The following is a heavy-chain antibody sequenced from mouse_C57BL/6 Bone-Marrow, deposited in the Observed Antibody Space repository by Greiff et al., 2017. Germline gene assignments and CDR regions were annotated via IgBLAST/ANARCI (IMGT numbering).Heavy chain of an antibody. Sequence: QVQLQQSGAELMKPGASVKLSCKATGYTFTGYWLEWVKQRPGHGLEWIGEILPGSGSTNYNEKFKGKATFTADTSTNTAYMQLSSLTTEDSDIYYCSSRHYYGNSFDYWGQGTTPTDSS. J-gene: IGHJ2*01. CDR3: SSRHYYGNSFDY. V-gene: IGHV1-9*01. D-gene: IGHD2-1*01. CDR1: GYTFTGYW. CDR2: ILPGSGST.